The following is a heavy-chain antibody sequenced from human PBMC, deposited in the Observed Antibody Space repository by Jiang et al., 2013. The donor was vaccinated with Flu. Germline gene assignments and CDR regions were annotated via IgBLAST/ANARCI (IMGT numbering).Heavy chain of an antibody. J-gene: IGHJ4*02. CDR1: GDSISSYY. D-gene: IGHD6-19*01. CDR3: ARKSPGGWFLDY. CDR2: IHYSETT. Sequence: PGLVKPSETLSLTCTVSGDSISSYYWNWIRQPPGKRLEWIGYIHYSETTNYNPSLKSRVTILVDTSKNQFSLKLRSVTAADTAVYYCARKSPGGWFLDYWGQGTLVTVSS. V-gene: IGHV4-59*01.